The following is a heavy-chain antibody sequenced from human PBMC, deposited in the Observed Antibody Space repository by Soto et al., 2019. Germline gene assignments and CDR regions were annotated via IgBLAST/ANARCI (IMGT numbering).Heavy chain of an antibody. J-gene: IGHJ6*02. V-gene: IGHV4-30-4*01. D-gene: IGHD2-2*01. CDR1: GGSISSGDYY. CDR3: ARVGAEYIVVVPAARSYGMDV. Sequence: SSETLSLTCTVSGGSISSGDYYWSWIRQPPGKGLEWIGYIYYSGSTYYNPSLKSRVTISVDTSKNQFSLKLSSVTAADTAVYYCARVGAEYIVVVPAARSYGMDVWGQGTTVTVSS. CDR2: IYYSGST.